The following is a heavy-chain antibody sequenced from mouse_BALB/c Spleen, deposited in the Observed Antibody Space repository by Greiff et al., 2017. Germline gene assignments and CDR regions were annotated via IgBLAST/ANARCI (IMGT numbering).Heavy chain of an antibody. J-gene: IGHJ2*01. V-gene: IGHV14-3*02. CDR3: ARRGYDSDY. D-gene: IGHD2-2*01. Sequence: VQLQQSGAELVKPGGSVTLSCPASGCNIKDSFMHWVKQRPEQGLEWIGRIDSANGNTKYDPKFQDRATITADTSSNTAYLQLSSLTSEDTAVYYCARRGYDSDYWGQGTTLTVSS. CDR1: GCNIKDSF. CDR2: IDSANGNT.